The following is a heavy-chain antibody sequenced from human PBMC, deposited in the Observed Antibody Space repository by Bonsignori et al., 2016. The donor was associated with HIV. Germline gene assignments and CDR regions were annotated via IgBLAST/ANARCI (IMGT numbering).Heavy chain of an antibody. V-gene: IGHV3-23*03. J-gene: IGHJ5*02. CDR3: AKEGSGSYLVFDP. D-gene: IGHD1-26*01. Sequence: WIRQPPGKGLEWVSLIYSGGSSTDYADSVKGRFTISRDNSKNTLYLQMNSLRAEDTAVYYCAKEGSGSYLVFDPWGQGTLVTVSS. CDR2: IYSGGSST.